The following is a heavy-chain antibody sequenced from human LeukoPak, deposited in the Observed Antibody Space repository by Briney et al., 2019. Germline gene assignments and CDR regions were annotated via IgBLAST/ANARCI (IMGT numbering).Heavy chain of an antibody. Sequence: PGGSLRLSCAASGFTFSRYAMSWVRQAPGKGLGWVSAISGSGGSTYYADSVKGRFTISRDNSKNTLYLQMNSLRAEDTAVYYCAKPVYRGGSYWGQGTLVTVSS. V-gene: IGHV3-23*01. J-gene: IGHJ4*02. D-gene: IGHD3-10*01. CDR3: AKPVYRGGSY. CDR2: ISGSGGST. CDR1: GFTFSRYA.